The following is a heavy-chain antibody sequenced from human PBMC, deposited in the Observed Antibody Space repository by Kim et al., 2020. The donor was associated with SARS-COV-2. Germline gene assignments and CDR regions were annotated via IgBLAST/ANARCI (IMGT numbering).Heavy chain of an antibody. Sequence: GGSLRLSCAASGFTFSSYGMHWVRQAPGKGLEWVAVIWYDGSNKYYADSVKGRFTISRDNSKNTLYLQMNSLRAEDTAVYYCAKSGHDYEEYFKHWGQGTLVTLSS. CDR1: GFTFSSYG. CDR2: IWYDGSNK. D-gene: IGHD4-17*01. V-gene: IGHV3-33*06. CDR3: AKSGHDYEEYFKH. J-gene: IGHJ1*01.